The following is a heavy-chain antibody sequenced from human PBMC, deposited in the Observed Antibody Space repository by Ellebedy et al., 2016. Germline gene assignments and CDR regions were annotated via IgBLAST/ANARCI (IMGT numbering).Heavy chain of an antibody. V-gene: IGHV3-23*01. CDR1: GFTFSSYS. D-gene: IGHD3-10*01. CDR3: AKGMLKYYGSGISFDP. CDR2: ISGSGGRT. J-gene: IGHJ5*02. Sequence: GGSLRLXXPASGFTFSSYSMSWVRQAPGKGLEWVSAISGSGGRTYYADSVKGRFTISRDNSKNTLYLQMNSLRAEDTAVYYCAKGMLKYYGSGISFDPWGQGTLVTVSS.